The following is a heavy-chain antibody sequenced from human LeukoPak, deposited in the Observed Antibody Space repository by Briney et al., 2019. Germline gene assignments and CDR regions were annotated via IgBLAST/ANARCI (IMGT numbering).Heavy chain of an antibody. V-gene: IGHV3-7*04. J-gene: IGHJ4*02. D-gene: IGHD3-22*01. CDR1: GFTFSSYW. CDR2: IKQDGSEK. Sequence: GGSLRLSCAASGFTFSSYWMSWVRQAPGKGLEWVANIKQDGSEKHYVDSVKGRFTTSRDNAKNSLYLQMDSLRAEDTAVYYCAKDFHYYESGDYYYYFDYWGQGTLVTVSS. CDR3: AKDFHYYESGDYYYYFDY.